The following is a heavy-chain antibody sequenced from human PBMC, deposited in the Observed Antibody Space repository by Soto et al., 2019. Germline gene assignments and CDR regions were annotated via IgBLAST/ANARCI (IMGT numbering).Heavy chain of an antibody. CDR3: ARPGSVVSLYYDRDVWFDP. CDR2: IKADASEK. Sequence: PGGSLRLSCAASGFTFRSYWMSWVRQAPGKGLEWLATIKADASEKKYVDSVKGRFTVSRDNAKNSLYLQMNSLRAEDTAVYYCARPGSVVSLYYDRDVWFDPWGQGTLVTVSS. CDR1: GFTFRSYW. D-gene: IGHD3-16*01. V-gene: IGHV3-7*01. J-gene: IGHJ5*02.